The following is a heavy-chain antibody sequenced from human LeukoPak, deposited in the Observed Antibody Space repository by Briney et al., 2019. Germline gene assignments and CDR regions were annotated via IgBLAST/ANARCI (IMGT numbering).Heavy chain of an antibody. V-gene: IGHV1-8*01. CDR1: GYTFTSYD. CDR2: MNPNSGNT. D-gene: IGHD6-19*01. J-gene: IGHJ5*02. CDR3: ARVRPTIAVAGTRWFDP. Sequence: ASVKVSCKASGYTFTSYDINWVRQATGQGLEWMGWMNPNSGNTGYAQKFQGRVTMTRNTPISTAYMELSSLRSEDTAVYYCARVRPTIAVAGTRWFDPWGQGTLVTVSS.